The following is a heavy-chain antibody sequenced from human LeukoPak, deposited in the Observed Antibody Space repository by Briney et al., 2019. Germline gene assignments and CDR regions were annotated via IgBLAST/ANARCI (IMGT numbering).Heavy chain of an antibody. CDR2: ISWNSASF. CDR3: AKDTDKQWLVGGYFDY. J-gene: IGHJ4*01. D-gene: IGHD6-19*01. V-gene: IGHV3-9*01. Sequence: GGSLRLSCAASGFSVDDYPTHWVRQAPGKGLECVSCISWNSASFGYADSVRGRFSISRDNAKKSLYLQMHSLRAEDTAFYYCAKDTDKQWLVGGYFDYWGHGTLVTVSS. CDR1: GFSVDDYP.